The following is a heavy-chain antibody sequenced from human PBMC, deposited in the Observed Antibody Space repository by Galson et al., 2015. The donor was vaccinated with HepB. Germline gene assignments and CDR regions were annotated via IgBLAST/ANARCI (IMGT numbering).Heavy chain of an antibody. CDR2: ISASGDGT. CDR3: AKNSGAIAVREVFDQ. Sequence: SLRLSCAGSGFTFGSYAMTWVRQTPGKGLEWVSSISASGDGTYYADSVKGRFTISRDNSKNTLYLQMNTLRAGDTGVYYCAKNSGAIAVREVFDQWGQGTLVTVSS. D-gene: IGHD2-21*01. J-gene: IGHJ4*02. CDR1: GFTFGSYA. V-gene: IGHV3-23*01.